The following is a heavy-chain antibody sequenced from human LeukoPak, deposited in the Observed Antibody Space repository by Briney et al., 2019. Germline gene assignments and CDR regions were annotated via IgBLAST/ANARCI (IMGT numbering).Heavy chain of an antibody. J-gene: IGHJ4*02. D-gene: IGHD1-1*01. V-gene: IGHV3-20*04. CDR2: INWNGDST. Sequence: GGSLRLSCAASGFTFDDYGMTWVRQAPGKGLEWVSGINWNGDSTGYADSVKGRFTISRDNARNSLYLQMNSLRAEDTALYYCARGNWNPLDNWGQGTLVTVSS. CDR3: ARGNWNPLDN. CDR1: GFTFDDYG.